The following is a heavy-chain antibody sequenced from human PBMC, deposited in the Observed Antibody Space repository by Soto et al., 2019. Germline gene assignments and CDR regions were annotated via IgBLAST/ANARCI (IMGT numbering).Heavy chain of an antibody. V-gene: IGHV5-51*01. D-gene: IGHD6-19*01. J-gene: IGHJ4*02. CDR2: IYPGDSDT. CDR3: ARLLRIAVAGPDY. Sequence: PGESLKISCKGSGYSFTSYWIGWVRQMPGKGLEWMGIIYPGDSDTRYSPSFQGQVTTSADKSISTAYLQWSSLKASDTAVYYCARLLRIAVAGPDYWGQGTLVTVSS. CDR1: GYSFTSYW.